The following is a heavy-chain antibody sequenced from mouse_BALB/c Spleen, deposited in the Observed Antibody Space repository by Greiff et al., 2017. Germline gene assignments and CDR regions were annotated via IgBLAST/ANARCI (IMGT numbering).Heavy chain of an antibody. Sequence: AAELARPGASVKMSCKASGYTFTSYTMHWVKQRPGQGLEWIGYINPSSGYTEYNQKFKDKTTLTADKSSSTAYMQLSSLTSEDSAVYYCASPLCAYWGQGTLVTVSA. CDR3: ASPLCAY. CDR1: GYTFTSYT. V-gene: IGHV1-4*02. CDR2: INPSSGYT. J-gene: IGHJ3*01.